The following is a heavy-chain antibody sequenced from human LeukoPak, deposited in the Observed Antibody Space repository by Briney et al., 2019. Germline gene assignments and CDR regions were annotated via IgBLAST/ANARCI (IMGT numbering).Heavy chain of an antibody. CDR2: ISSSGSTI. D-gene: IGHD2-15*01. CDR1: GFTFSSYE. Sequence: PGGSLRLSCAASGFTFSSYEMNWVRQAPGKGLEWVSYISSSGSTIYYADSVKGRFTISRDNSKNTLFLQLNSLRAEDAAIYYCAKNGDRGAYCSGGSCYPYYYYSMDVWGKGTTVTISS. J-gene: IGHJ6*03. CDR3: AKNGDRGAYCSGGSCYPYYYYSMDV. V-gene: IGHV3-48*03.